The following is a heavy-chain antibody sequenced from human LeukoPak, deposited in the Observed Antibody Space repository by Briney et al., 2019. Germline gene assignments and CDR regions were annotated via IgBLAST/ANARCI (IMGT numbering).Heavy chain of an antibody. CDR2: IKQDGSEK. Sequence: VGSLRLSCAASGFTFDTYWMTWVRQAPGKGLEWVASIKQDGSEKYYVDSVKGRFTISRDNAKSSLYLQMNSLRAEDTALYHCARHSPLWGYWGQGTLVTVSS. D-gene: IGHD7-27*01. CDR1: GFTFDTYW. J-gene: IGHJ4*02. CDR3: ARHSPLWGY. V-gene: IGHV3-7*04.